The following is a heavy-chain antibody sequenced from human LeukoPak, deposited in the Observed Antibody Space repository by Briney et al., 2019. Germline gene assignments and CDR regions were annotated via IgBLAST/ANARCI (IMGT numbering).Heavy chain of an antibody. D-gene: IGHD6-13*01. V-gene: IGHV4-38-2*02. CDR3: ASLTVRRSSSWEKTNDH. J-gene: IGHJ4*02. CDR2: IYHTGST. Sequence: PSETLSLTCTVSGYSISNGYYWGWIRQPPGKGLEWIGSIYHTGSTYYNLSLKSRFTISVDTSKNQSSLNLSSVTAADTAVYYCASLTVRRSSSWEKTNDHWGQGTLVTVSS. CDR1: GYSISNGYY.